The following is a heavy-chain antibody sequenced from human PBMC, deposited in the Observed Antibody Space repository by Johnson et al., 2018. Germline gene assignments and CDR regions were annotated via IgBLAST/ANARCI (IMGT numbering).Heavy chain of an antibody. CDR3: AKDPERWGDYYYYHMDV. D-gene: IGHD1-26*01. Sequence: QVQLVESGGGVVQPGRSLRLSCAASGFILSSYGMHWVRQATGKGLEWVALIWYDGSNEYYLDSVKGRFTISRDNSKNTLYLQMNSLRAEETAVYYCAKDPERWGDYYYYHMDVWGKGTTVTVSS. J-gene: IGHJ6*03. V-gene: IGHV3-33*06. CDR1: GFILSSYG. CDR2: IWYDGSNE.